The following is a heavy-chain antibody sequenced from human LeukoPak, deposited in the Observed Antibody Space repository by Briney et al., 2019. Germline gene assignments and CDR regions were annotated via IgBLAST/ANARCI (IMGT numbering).Heavy chain of an antibody. CDR2: INPNSGNT. V-gene: IGHV1-8*01. CDR3: ARSDYYDSSGYYYVGAPY. D-gene: IGHD3-22*01. Sequence: ASVKVSCKASGCTFTSYYINWVRQAPGEGLEWMGWINPNSGNTGYAQKFQGRVTMTRNTSISPAYMELRSLTSEDTAVYYCARSDYYDSSGYYYVGAPYWGQGPLVTVSS. J-gene: IGHJ4*02. CDR1: GCTFTSYY.